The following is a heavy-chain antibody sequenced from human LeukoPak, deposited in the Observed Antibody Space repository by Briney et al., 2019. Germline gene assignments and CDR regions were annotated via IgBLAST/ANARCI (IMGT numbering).Heavy chain of an antibody. V-gene: IGHV3-30*02. J-gene: IGHJ5*02. Sequence: PGGSLRLSCAASGFTFSSYGMHWVRQAPGKGLEWVAFIRYDGSNKYYADSVRGRLTISRDNSKNTLYLQMNSLRAEDTAVYYCAKESGHCSSTSCYLFWFDPWGQGTLVTVSS. CDR1: GFTFSSYG. D-gene: IGHD2-2*01. CDR3: AKESGHCSSTSCYLFWFDP. CDR2: IRYDGSNK.